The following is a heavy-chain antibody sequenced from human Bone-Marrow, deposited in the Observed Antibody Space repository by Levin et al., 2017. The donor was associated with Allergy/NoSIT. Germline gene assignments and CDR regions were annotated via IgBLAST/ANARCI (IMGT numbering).Heavy chain of an antibody. V-gene: IGHV4-59*08. Sequence: PSETLSLTCTVSGDSITNYYWTWIRQPPGKGLEWIGYIYYTGTTTYSPSLKSRVAMSVDTSKNHFSLKLTSVTAADTAVYYCARGDSVASGWSWGQGTLVTVSS. CDR1: GDSITNYY. J-gene: IGHJ4*02. D-gene: IGHD5/OR15-5a*01. CDR2: IYYTGTT. CDR3: ARGDSVASGWS.